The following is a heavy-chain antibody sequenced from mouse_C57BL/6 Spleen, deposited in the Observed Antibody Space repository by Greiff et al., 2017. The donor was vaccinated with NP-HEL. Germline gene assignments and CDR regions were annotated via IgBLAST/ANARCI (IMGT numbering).Heavy chain of an antibody. CDR2: IRNKANNHAT. D-gene: IGHD1-1*02. J-gene: IGHJ4*01. Sequence: EVNLVESGGGLVQPGGSMKLSCAASGFTFSDAWMDWVRQSPEKGLEWVAEIRNKANNHATYYAESVKGRFTISRDDSKSSVYLQMNSLRAEDTGNYYGTSLGYYAIPYYAMDYWGQGTSVTVAS. CDR1: GFTFSDAW. V-gene: IGHV6-6*01. CDR3: TSLGYYAIPYYAMDY.